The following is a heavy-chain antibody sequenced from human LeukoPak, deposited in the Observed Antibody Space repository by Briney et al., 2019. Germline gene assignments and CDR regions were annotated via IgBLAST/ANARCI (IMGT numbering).Heavy chain of an antibody. CDR2: ISTDGGRT. V-gene: IGHV3-74*01. D-gene: IGHD2-15*01. J-gene: IGHJ3*01. CDR1: GFTFTDYW. CDR3: SPGFAFDV. Sequence: GGSLRLSCGASGFTFTDYWMHWVRQRPGEGLVWVSHISTDGGRTNYADSVKGRFTTSRDNTKNTVYLQMSSLRAEDTAVYYCSPGFAFDVWGQGTMVTVSS.